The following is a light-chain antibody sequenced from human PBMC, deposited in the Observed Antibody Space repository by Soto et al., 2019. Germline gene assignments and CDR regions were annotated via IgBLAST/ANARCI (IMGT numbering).Light chain of an antibody. Sequence: DIVLTQSPVTLALSPGEMATLSCSASQTISSSSLAWYQQKPGQAPRLLIFGASTRAAGFPDRFSGSGSGTAFTLTISRLEPEDFAVYYCQKYGSSPRKFGQGTKVDIK. CDR2: GAS. CDR3: QKYGSSPRK. J-gene: IGKJ1*01. CDR1: QTISSSS. V-gene: IGKV3-20*01.